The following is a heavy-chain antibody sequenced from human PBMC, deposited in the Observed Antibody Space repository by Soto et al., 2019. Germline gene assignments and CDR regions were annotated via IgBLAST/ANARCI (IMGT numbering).Heavy chain of an antibody. CDR3: ASRDPGTSVDN. D-gene: IGHD1-7*01. Sequence: SETLSLTCAVSGGSFTSNNWWTWVRQPPGQGLEWLGEIYRTGSTNYNQSLKSRVTISLDKSENQFSLKVTSQTAPDTAVYYCASRDPGTSVDNWGQGSLVTVSS. CDR1: GGSFTSNNW. V-gene: IGHV4-4*02. CDR2: IYRTGST. J-gene: IGHJ4*02.